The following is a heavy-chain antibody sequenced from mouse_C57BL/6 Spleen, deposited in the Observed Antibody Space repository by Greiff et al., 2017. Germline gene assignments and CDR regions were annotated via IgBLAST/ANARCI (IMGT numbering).Heavy chain of an antibody. CDR2: IDPSDSYT. Sequence: VQLQQPGAELVMPGASVKLSCKASGYTFTSYWMHWVKQRPGQGLEWIGEIDPSDSYTNYNQKFKGKSTLTVDKSSSTAYMQLSSLTSEDSAVYYCAIKTAQATGYWGQGTTLTVSS. D-gene: IGHD3-2*02. CDR3: AIKTAQATGY. V-gene: IGHV1-69*01. CDR1: GYTFTSYW. J-gene: IGHJ2*01.